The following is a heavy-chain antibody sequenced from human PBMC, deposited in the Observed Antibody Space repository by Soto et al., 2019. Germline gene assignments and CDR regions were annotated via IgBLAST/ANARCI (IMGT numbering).Heavy chain of an antibody. Sequence: GGSLRLSGAVSEFNVMSYWMSWVRQAPGKGLEWVASIKEDGSEIYYLQSVRGRFTISRDSAGNALHLAMNYLSAEDTGVYFCARDIGFDYVNWGQGTLVTVSS. J-gene: IGHJ4*02. D-gene: IGHD3-16*01. V-gene: IGHV3-7*01. CDR1: EFNVMSYW. CDR2: IKEDGSEI. CDR3: ARDIGFDYVN.